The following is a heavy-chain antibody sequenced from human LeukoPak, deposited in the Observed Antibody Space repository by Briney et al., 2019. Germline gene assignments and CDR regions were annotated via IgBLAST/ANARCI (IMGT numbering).Heavy chain of an antibody. Sequence: ASVKVSCKASGYTFIHYGISWVRQAPGQGLEWMGWISAYNGNTNYAQKLQGRVTLTTDTSTSTAYMELRSLRSDDAAVYCCARDPYYYDSSGYYSPENFDYWGQGTLVTVSS. D-gene: IGHD3-22*01. CDR1: GYTFIHYG. CDR3: ARDPYYYDSSGYYSPENFDY. CDR2: ISAYNGNT. J-gene: IGHJ4*02. V-gene: IGHV1-18*01.